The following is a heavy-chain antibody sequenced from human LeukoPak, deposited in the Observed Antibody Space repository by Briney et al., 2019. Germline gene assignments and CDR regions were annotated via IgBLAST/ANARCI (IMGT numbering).Heavy chain of an antibody. CDR1: GFTFSNYG. D-gene: IGHD6-13*01. Sequence: HTGGSLRLSCAASGFTFSNYGMNWVRQAPGKGLEWVSAISGSGGVTHYADSVKGRFTISRDNSKNTLYLQMNSLRAEDTAVYYCAKDEGSSSWPYYYYMDVWGKGTTVTVSS. V-gene: IGHV3-23*01. CDR2: ISGSGGVT. J-gene: IGHJ6*03. CDR3: AKDEGSSSWPYYYYMDV.